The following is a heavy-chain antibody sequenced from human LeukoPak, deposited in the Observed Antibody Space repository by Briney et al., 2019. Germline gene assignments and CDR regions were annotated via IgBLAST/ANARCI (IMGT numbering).Heavy chain of an antibody. V-gene: IGHV4-34*01. J-gene: IGHJ5*02. CDR1: GGSFSGYY. D-gene: IGHD6-25*01. CDR3: ARGGGGFRGYAWFDP. Sequence: RASETLSLTCAVYGGSFSGYYWSWIRQPPGKGLEWIGEINHSGSTNYNPSLKSRVTISVDTSKNQFSLKLSSVTAADTAVYYCARGGGGFRGYAWFDPWGQGTLVTVSS. CDR2: INHSGST.